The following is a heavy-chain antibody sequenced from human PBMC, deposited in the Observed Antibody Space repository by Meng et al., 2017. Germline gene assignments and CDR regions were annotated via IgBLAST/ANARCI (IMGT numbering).Heavy chain of an antibody. V-gene: IGHV3-33*01. CDR3: ARDQVTKGFDP. D-gene: IGHD4-17*01. CDR1: GFTFSSYG. J-gene: IGHJ5*02. CDR2: IWYDGSNK. Sequence: GESLKISCAASGFTFSSYGMHWVRQAPGKGLEWVAVIWYDGSNKYYADSVKGRFTISRDNSKNTLYLQMNSLRAEDTAVYYCARDQVTKGFDPWGQGTLVTVSS.